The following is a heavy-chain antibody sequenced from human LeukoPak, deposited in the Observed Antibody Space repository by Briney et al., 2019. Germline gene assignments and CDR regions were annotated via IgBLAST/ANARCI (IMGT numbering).Heavy chain of an antibody. D-gene: IGHD6-19*01. CDR1: GYTFTRYA. V-gene: IGHV1-18*01. CDR3: ARDPSNSSGWRAWGDY. CDR2: ISTFNGDT. Sequence: ASVKVSCKASGYTFTRYAISWVRQAPGQGLEWMGWISTFNGDTKYAQKLQGRVTMTTDTSTTTAYMGLRSLTSDDTAVYYCARDPSNSSGWRAWGDYWGQGTLVTVSS. J-gene: IGHJ4*02.